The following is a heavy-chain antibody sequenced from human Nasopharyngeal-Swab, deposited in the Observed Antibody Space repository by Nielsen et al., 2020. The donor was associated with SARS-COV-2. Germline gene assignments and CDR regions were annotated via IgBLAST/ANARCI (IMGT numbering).Heavy chain of an antibody. J-gene: IGHJ4*02. D-gene: IGHD2-21*02. CDR3: ARLGYGDYEADY. CDR1: GFSITSGYY. V-gene: IGHV4-38-2*02. CDR2: IFRSGDV. Sequence: SETLSLTCTVSGFSITSGYYWGWIRQPPGKGPEYIGSIFRSGDVRYSPSLSGRVTMSVDTSKNQMSLRLRSATAADTAMYYCARLGYGDYEADYWGQGILVTVSS.